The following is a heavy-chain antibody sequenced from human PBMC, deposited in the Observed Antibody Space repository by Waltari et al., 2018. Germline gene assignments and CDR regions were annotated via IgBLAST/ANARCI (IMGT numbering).Heavy chain of an antibody. Sequence: EVQLVESGGVVVQPGGSLRLSCAASGFTFDDYAMHWVRQAPGKGLEWVSLISWDGGSTYYADSVKGRFTISRDNSKNSLYLQMNSLRAEDTALYYCAKVARGSSGYYDYWGQGTLVTVSS. CDR3: AKVARGSSGYYDY. V-gene: IGHV3-43D*03. J-gene: IGHJ4*02. CDR1: GFTFDDYA. D-gene: IGHD3-22*01. CDR2: ISWDGGST.